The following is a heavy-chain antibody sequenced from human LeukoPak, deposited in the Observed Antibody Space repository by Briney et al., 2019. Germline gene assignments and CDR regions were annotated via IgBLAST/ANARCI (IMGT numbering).Heavy chain of an antibody. J-gene: IGHJ3*01. CDR3: ARSGMKNYYDSSGYYPGRAFDL. CDR2: IYYSGIT. D-gene: IGHD3-22*01. CDR1: GGSISSGGYY. Sequence: SQTLSLTCTVSGGSISSGGYYWSWIRQHPGKGLEWIGYIYYSGITNYNPSLKSRVTISVDTSKNQFSLKLSSVTAADTAVYYCARSGMKNYYDSSGYYPGRAFDLWGQGTMVPVSS. V-gene: IGHV4-31*03.